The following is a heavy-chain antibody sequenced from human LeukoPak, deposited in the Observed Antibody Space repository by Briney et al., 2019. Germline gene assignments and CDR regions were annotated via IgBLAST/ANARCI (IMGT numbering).Heavy chain of an antibody. CDR1: GGSISSGDYY. V-gene: IGHV4-30-4*01. J-gene: IGHJ5*02. D-gene: IGHD2-2*01. Sequence: PSETLSLTCTVSGGSISSGDYYWSWIRQPPGKGLEWIGYIYYSGSTNYNPSLKSRVTISVDTSKNQFSLKLSSVTAADTAVYYCAREGIFCSSTSCYHNWFDPWGQGTLVTVSS. CDR3: AREGIFCSSTSCYHNWFDP. CDR2: IYYSGST.